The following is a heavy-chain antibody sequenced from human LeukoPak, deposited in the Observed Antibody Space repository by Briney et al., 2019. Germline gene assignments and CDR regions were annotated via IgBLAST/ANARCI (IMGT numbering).Heavy chain of an antibody. Sequence: GGSLRLSCAASGFTFSSYWMSWVRQAPGKGLEWVAVISYDGSNKYYADSVKGRFTISRDNSKNTLYLQMNSLRAEDTAVYYCAKDSSLRYFDWLLWNYFDYWGQGTLVTVSS. D-gene: IGHD3-9*01. J-gene: IGHJ4*02. CDR1: GFTFSSYW. CDR2: ISYDGSNK. V-gene: IGHV3-30*18. CDR3: AKDSSLRYFDWLLWNYFDY.